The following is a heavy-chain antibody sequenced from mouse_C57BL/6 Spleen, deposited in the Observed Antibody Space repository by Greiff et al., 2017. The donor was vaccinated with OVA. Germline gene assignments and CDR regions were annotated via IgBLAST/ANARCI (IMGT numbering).Heavy chain of an antibody. CDR1: GFTFSDYG. V-gene: IGHV5-17*01. CDR2: ISSGSSTI. CDR3: ARYGYSNYYAMDY. Sequence: DVKLVESGGGLVKPGGSLKLSCAASGFTFSDYGMHWVRQAPEKGLEWVAYISSGSSTIYYADTVKGRFTISRDNAKNTLFLQMTSLRSEDTAMYYCARYGYSNYYAMDYWGQGTSVTVSS. D-gene: IGHD2-2*01. J-gene: IGHJ4*01.